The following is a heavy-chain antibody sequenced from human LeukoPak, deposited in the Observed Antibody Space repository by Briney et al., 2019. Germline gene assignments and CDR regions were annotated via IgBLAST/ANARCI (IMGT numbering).Heavy chain of an antibody. Sequence: PSETLSLTCTVSGGSISSYYWSWIRQPPGKGLEWIGYIYYSGSTNYNPSLKSRVTISVDTSKNQFSLKLSSVTAADTAVYYCARRRYYDSRVGAFDIWGQGTMVTVSS. CDR1: GGSISSYY. J-gene: IGHJ3*02. D-gene: IGHD3-22*01. CDR2: IYYSGST. CDR3: ARRRYYDSRVGAFDI. V-gene: IGHV4-59*08.